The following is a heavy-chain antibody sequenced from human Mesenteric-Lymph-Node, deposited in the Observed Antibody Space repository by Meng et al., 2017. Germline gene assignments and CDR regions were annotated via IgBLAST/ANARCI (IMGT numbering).Heavy chain of an antibody. D-gene: IGHD5-18*01. CDR3: ARGYSYGSLWFDP. CDR2: ISPTGGSL. J-gene: IGHJ5*02. V-gene: IGHV3-11*04. Sequence: GESLKISCAASGFTFSDYYMTWIRQPPGQGLEWIASISPTGGSLYYADSVKGRFTISRDNAKNSLYLQMNSLRAEDTAVYYCARGYSYGSLWFDPWGQGTLVTVSS. CDR1: GFTFSDYY.